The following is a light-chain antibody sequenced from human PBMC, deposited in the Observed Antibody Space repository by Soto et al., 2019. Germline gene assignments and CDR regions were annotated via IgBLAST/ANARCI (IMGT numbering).Light chain of an antibody. CDR3: KQTYSTPWT. Sequence: DIQMTQSPSTLSGSVGDRVTITCRASQTISSWLAWYQQKPGKAPKLLIHDASSLQSGVQSRFSGSGSGTDFALTIRSLQPEDFATIYCKQTYSTPWTFGQGTKVDIK. CDR1: QTISSW. V-gene: IGKV1-39*01. CDR2: DAS. J-gene: IGKJ1*01.